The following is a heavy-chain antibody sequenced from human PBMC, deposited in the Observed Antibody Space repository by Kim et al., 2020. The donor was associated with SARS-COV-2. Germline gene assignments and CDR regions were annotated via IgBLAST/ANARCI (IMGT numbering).Heavy chain of an antibody. CDR2: ST. J-gene: IGHJ4*02. D-gene: IGHD2-8*01. CDR3: ASRRAGVFDY. Sequence: STYYNPSLKSRVTISVDTSKNQFSLKLSSVTAADTAVYYCASRRAGVFDYWGQGTLVTVSS. V-gene: IGHV4-39*07.